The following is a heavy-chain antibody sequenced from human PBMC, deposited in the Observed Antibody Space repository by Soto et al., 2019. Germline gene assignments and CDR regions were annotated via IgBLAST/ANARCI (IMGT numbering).Heavy chain of an antibody. CDR3: AKDYDSYYDFWSGYYPPSGPFDY. D-gene: IGHD3-3*01. J-gene: IGHJ4*02. V-gene: IGHV3-23*01. CDR1: GFTFSSYA. Sequence: SLRLSCAASGFTFSSYAMSWVRQAPGKGLEWVSAISGSGGSTYYADSVKGRFTISRDNSKNTLYLQMNSLRAEDTAVYYCAKDYDSYYDFWSGYYPPSGPFDYWGQGTLVTVSS. CDR2: ISGSGGST.